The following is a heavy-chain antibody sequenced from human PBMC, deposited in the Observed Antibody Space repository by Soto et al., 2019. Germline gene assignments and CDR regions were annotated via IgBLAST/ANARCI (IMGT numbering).Heavy chain of an antibody. V-gene: IGHV1-46*01. CDR2: INTSGGST. CDR3: AGDAFGRTVTTWYGY. D-gene: IGHD4-17*01. CDR1: GYTFTSYY. Sequence: QVQLVQSGAEVKKPGASVKVSCKASGYTFTSYYMHWVRQAPGQGLEWMGIINTSGGSTSYAQKFQGRVTMTRDTSTSTVYMELSSLRSEDTAVYYCAGDAFGRTVTTWYGYWGQGTLVTVSS. J-gene: IGHJ4*02.